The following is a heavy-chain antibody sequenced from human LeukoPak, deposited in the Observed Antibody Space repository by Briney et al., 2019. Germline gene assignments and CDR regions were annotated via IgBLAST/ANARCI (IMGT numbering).Heavy chain of an antibody. CDR1: GGSISSGGYY. CDR3: ARGLTRDYFDY. J-gene: IGHJ4*02. V-gene: IGHV4-61*08. CDR2: IYYSGST. D-gene: IGHD3-10*01. Sequence: SETLSLTCAVSGGSISSGGYYWSWIRQPPGKGLEWIGYIYYSGSTNYNPSLKSRVTISVDTSKNQFSLKLSSVTAADTAVYYCARGLTRDYFDYWGQGTLVTVSS.